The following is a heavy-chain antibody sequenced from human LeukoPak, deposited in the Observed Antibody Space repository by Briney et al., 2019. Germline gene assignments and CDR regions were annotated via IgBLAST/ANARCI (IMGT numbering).Heavy chain of an antibody. CDR2: IIPIFGTA. D-gene: IGHD3-16*01. V-gene: IGHV1-69*05. CDR1: GGTFSSYA. CDR3: ARTSGELNDAFDI. Sequence: SVKVSCKASGGTFSSYAISWVRQAPGQGLEWMGGIIPIFGTANYAQKFQGRVTITTDESTSTAYMELSSLRSEDTAVYYCARTSGELNDAFDIWGQGTVVTVSS. J-gene: IGHJ3*02.